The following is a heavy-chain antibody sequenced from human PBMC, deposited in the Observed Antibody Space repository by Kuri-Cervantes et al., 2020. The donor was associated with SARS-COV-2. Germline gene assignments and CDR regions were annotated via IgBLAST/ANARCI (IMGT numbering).Heavy chain of an antibody. CDR3: TTLIDY. CDR2: VRGKANNYAT. V-gene: IGHV3-73*01. Sequence: GGSLRLSCAASGFTFSSSWMHWVRQASGKGLEWVGRVRGKANNYATAYAASVKGRFTISRDDSKSMAYLQMNSLKTEDTAVYYCTTLIDYWGQGALVTVSS. CDR1: GFTFSSSW. J-gene: IGHJ4*02.